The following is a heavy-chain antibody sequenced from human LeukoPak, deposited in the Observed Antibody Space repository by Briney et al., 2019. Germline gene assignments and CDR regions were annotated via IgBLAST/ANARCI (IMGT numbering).Heavy chain of an antibody. CDR3: AREFRTTTWSFDAFDL. J-gene: IGHJ3*01. CDR2: INPTSGGT. Sequence: GASVKVSCKASGYTFTDYYMHWARQAPGHGLEWVAWINPTSGGTNYAQKFQDRVAMTRDTSISTAYMELSRLRSDDTAVYYCAREFRTTTWSFDAFDLWGQGTMVTVSS. D-gene: IGHD1/OR15-1a*01. CDR1: GYTFTDYY. V-gene: IGHV1-2*02.